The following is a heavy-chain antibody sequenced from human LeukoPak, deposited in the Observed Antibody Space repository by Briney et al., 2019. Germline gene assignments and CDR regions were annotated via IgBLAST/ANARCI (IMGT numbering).Heavy chain of an antibody. Sequence: GGSLRLSCAASGFTFSSYGMHWVRQAPGKGLEWVAVISYDGSNTYYADSVKGRFAISRDNSKNMLYLQMNSLRAEDTAVYYCAKPYYYGSRSYMDYWGQGTLVTVSS. V-gene: IGHV3-30*18. J-gene: IGHJ4*02. CDR2: ISYDGSNT. CDR1: GFTFSSYG. CDR3: AKPYYYGSRSYMDY. D-gene: IGHD3-10*01.